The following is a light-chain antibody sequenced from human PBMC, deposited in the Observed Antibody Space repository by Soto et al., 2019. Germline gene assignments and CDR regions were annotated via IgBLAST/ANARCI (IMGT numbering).Light chain of an antibody. Sequence: QSALTQPASVSGSPGQSITISCTGTSSDVGTYNLVSWYQQYPGKAPKLILYEVNKRPSGVSNRFSGSKSGNSASLTISGLQAEDETVYYCCSYAGGSALYVFGTGTKATVL. CDR1: SSDVGTYNL. J-gene: IGLJ1*01. V-gene: IGLV2-23*02. CDR2: EVN. CDR3: CSYAGGSALYV.